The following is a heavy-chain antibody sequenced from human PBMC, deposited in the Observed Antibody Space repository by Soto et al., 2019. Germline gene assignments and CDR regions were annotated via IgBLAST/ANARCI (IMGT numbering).Heavy chain of an antibody. V-gene: IGHV1-8*01. J-gene: IGHJ6*02. CDR2: MNPNSGNT. CDR1: GYTFTSYD. Sequence: ASVKVSCKASGYTFTSYDINWVRQATGQGLEWMGWMNPNSGNTGYAQKFQGRVTMTRNTSISTAYMELSSLRSEDTAVYYCARESSDIVVVPAAIGPYYYGMDVWGQGTTVTVAS. D-gene: IGHD2-2*02. CDR3: ARESSDIVVVPAAIGPYYYGMDV.